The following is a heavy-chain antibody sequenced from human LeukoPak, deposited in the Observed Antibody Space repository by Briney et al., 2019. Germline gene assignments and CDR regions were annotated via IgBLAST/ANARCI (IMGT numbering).Heavy chain of an antibody. Sequence: GGSLRLSCAASGFTFSSYGMHWVRQAPGKGLEWVAVIWYDESNKYYADSVKGRFTIYRDNSKKALYLQMNGLRAEDTAVYYCARDLWTGATPTVDYWGQGTLVTVSS. CDR3: ARDLWTGATPTVDY. CDR1: GFTFSSYG. D-gene: IGHD1-26*01. V-gene: IGHV3-33*01. J-gene: IGHJ4*02. CDR2: IWYDESNK.